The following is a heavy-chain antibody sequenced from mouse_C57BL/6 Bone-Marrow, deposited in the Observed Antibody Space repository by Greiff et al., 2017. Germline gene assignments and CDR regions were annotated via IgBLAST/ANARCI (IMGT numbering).Heavy chain of an antibody. CDR2: IRNKANGYTT. CDR1: GFTFTDYY. J-gene: IGHJ4*01. V-gene: IGHV7-3*01. Sequence: EVQLQQSGGGLVQPGGSLSLSCAASGFTFTDYYMSWVRQPPGKALEWLGFIRNKANGYTTEYSASVKGRFTISRDNSQSILYLQMNALRAEDSATYYCARDREDYAMDYWGQGTSVTVSS. CDR3: ARDREDYAMDY.